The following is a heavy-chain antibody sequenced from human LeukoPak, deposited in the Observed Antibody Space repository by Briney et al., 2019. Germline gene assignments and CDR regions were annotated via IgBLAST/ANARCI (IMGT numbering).Heavy chain of an antibody. CDR3: ERESCSSTSCYFDY. J-gene: IGHJ4*02. Sequence: GGSLRLSCAASGFTFSDYGRHLVRQAPGKGLEWVSSISSSSSYIYYADSVKGRFTISRDNAKNSLYLQMNSLRAEDTAVYYCERESCSSTSCYFDYWGKGTLVTVSS. D-gene: IGHD2-2*01. CDR1: GFTFSDYG. V-gene: IGHV3-21*01. CDR2: ISSSSSYI.